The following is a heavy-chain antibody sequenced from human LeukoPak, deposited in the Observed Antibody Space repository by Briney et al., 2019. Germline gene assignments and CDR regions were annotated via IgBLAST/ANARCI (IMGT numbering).Heavy chain of an antibody. D-gene: IGHD3-9*01. V-gene: IGHV1-69*06. Sequence: SVKVSCKASGGTFSSYAISWVRQAPGQGLEXXXXXIPIFGTANYAQKFQGRVTITADKSTSTAYMELSSLRSEDTAVYYCARGGDYDILTGFDYWGQGTLVTVSS. J-gene: IGHJ4*02. CDR3: ARGGDYDILTGFDY. CDR2: XIPIFGTA. CDR1: GGTFSSYA.